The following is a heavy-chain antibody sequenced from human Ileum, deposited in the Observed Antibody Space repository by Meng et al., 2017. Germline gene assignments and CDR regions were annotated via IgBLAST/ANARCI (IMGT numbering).Heavy chain of an antibody. J-gene: IGHJ4*02. V-gene: IGHV1-46*01. Sequence: QGEVGESGAAVAKPGASVKVSCNTSGNTFTTFIHWVRQAPGQGLEWMGVMNTGSSDTLTAQNFQGRLSMTRDTSTSTVYMEMSSLRSEDTAVYYCVRDLYGYGDGAYWGQGTLVTVSS. CDR2: MNTGSSDT. CDR3: VRDLYGYGDGAY. D-gene: IGHD4-17*01. CDR1: GNTFTTF.